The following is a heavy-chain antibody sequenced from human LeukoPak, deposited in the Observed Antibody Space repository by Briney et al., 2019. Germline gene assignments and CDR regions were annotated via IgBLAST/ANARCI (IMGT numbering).Heavy chain of an antibody. Sequence: ATVSVSCEPSVYTPTIYSISCVRHAPGQGVGWMGWISAYNGNTNYAQNLQGRVTMTTDTSPRTAYMELRSLRSDDTAVYYSATEYSSSWYYFDYWGQGTLVTVSS. V-gene: IGHV1-18*01. D-gene: IGHD6-13*01. CDR3: ATEYSSSWYYFDY. CDR1: VYTPTIYS. J-gene: IGHJ4*02. CDR2: ISAYNGNT.